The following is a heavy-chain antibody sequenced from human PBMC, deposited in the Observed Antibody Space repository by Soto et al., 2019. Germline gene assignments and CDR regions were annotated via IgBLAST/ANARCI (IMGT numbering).Heavy chain of an antibody. D-gene: IGHD1-1*01. CDR3: ARDRNAAGSDY. J-gene: IGHJ4*02. Sequence: GGSLRLSCAASGFTFSDFYMSWIRQAPGKGLEWISYISSGSTNIFYADSMKGRFTVSRDNAKNSVYLQMDSLRAEDTAVYYCARDRNAAGSDYWGQGTLVTVSS. CDR2: ISSGSTNI. CDR1: GFTFSDFY. V-gene: IGHV3-11*01.